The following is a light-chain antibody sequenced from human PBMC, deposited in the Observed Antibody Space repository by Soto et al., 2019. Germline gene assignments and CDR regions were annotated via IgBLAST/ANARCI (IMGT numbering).Light chain of an antibody. J-gene: IGLJ1*01. CDR2: NVY. CDR1: SSDVGAYNF. Sequence: QSALTQPASVSGSPGQSITISCTGTSSDVGAYNFVSWHQQHPGKAPKLMIYNVYDRPSGVSNRFSGSKSGNTASLTISGLKVEDEADYYCCSSGGSPTYVFGTGTKVTVL. V-gene: IGLV2-23*02. CDR3: CSSGGSPTYV.